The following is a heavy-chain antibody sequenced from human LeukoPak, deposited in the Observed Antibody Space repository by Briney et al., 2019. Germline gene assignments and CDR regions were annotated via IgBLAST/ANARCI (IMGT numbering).Heavy chain of an antibody. D-gene: IGHD2-15*01. CDR2: MNPNSGNT. CDR3: ARRHGRCSDGSCYYPDY. CDR1: GYTFTSYD. J-gene: IGHJ4*02. Sequence: ASVKVSCKASGYTFTSYDTNWVRQATGQGLEWMGWMNPNSGNTGYAQKFQGRVTMTRNSSMTTAYMELSSLRSENTAVYYCARRHGRCSDGSCYYPDYWGQGTLVTVSS. V-gene: IGHV1-8*01.